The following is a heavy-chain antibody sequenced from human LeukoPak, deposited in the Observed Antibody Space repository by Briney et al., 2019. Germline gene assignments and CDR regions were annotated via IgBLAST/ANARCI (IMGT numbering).Heavy chain of an antibody. Sequence: SETLSLTCAVYGGSFSDYYRSWIRQPPGKGLEWIGEINDSGSTKYNPSLKSRVTISVDTSKNQFSLKLSSVTAADTAVYYCARGLHYYGSGSYYYFAYWGQGTLVTVSS. D-gene: IGHD3-10*01. V-gene: IGHV4-34*01. CDR1: GGSFSDYY. CDR2: INDSGST. J-gene: IGHJ4*02. CDR3: ARGLHYYGSGSYYYFAY.